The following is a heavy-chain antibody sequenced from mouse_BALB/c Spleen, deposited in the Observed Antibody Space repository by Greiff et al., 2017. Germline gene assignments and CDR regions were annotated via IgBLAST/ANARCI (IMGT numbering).Heavy chain of an antibody. D-gene: IGHD2-1*01. CDR2: ISSGGST. J-gene: IGHJ2*01. V-gene: IGHV5-6-5*01. CDR1: GFTFSSYA. Sequence: EVQRVESGGGLVKPGGSLKLSCAASGFTFSSYAMSWVRQTPEKRLEWVASISSGGSTYYPDSVKGRFTISRDNARNIQYLQMSSQRSEDTAMYYCATYGNRGSYYFDYWGQGTTLTVSS. CDR3: ATYGNRGSYYFDY.